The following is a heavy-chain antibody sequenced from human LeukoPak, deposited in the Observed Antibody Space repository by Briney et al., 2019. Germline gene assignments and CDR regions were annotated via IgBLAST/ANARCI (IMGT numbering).Heavy chain of an antibody. CDR1: GFTFSSYA. J-gene: IGHJ4*02. CDR3: AVGATSGGGY. D-gene: IGHD1-26*01. V-gene: IGHV3-30*04. CDR2: ISYDGSNK. Sequence: PGRSLRLSCAASGFTFSSYATHWVRQAPGKGLGWVAVISYDGSNKYYADSVKGRFTISRDNSKNTLYLQMNSLRAEDTAVYYCAVGATSGGGYWGQGTLVTVSS.